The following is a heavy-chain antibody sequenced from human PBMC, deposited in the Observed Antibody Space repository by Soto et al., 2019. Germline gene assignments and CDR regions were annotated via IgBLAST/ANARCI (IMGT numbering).Heavy chain of an antibody. Sequence: PGGSLRLSCAASGFTFSRHDMHWVRQVTGQGLEWVSGIDSAGDAKYSASVKGRFTISRENAKNSVYLQMNSLRAEDTAVYYCARGGIRGVSWNWFDPWGQGTLVTVSS. CDR1: GFTFSRHD. CDR2: IDSAGDA. D-gene: IGHD3-10*01. V-gene: IGHV3-13*01. CDR3: ARGGIRGVSWNWFDP. J-gene: IGHJ5*02.